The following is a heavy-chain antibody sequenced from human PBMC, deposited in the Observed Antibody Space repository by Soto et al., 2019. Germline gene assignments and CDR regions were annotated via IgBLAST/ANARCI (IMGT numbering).Heavy chain of an antibody. D-gene: IGHD3-9*01. CDR2: ISGSGGST. Sequence: GGSLRLSYSVSGFTFSNYAMTWVRQAPGKGLEWVSGISGSGGSTYDADSVKGRFTISRDNAKNTVYLHMDSLRAEDTAIYYCAMGMQMTILTHFDDWGQGT. CDR3: AMGMQMTILTHFDD. V-gene: IGHV3-23*01. CDR1: GFTFSNYA. J-gene: IGHJ4*02.